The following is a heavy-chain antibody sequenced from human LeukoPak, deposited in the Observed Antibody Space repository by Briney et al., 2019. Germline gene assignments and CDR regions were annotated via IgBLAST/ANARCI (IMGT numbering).Heavy chain of an antibody. D-gene: IGHD3-22*01. J-gene: IGHJ4*02. CDR3: ARDSSGSRGFDY. CDR2: IDWDDDK. CDR1: GFSLRTSGMC. V-gene: IGHV2-70*11. Sequence: ESGPALVQPTQTLTLTCTFSGFSLRTSGMCVSWIRQPPEKALEWLARIDWDDDKYYSTSLKTRLTISKHTSKHQLVLTMTNMDPVDTATYYCARDSSGSRGFDYWGQGTLVTVSS.